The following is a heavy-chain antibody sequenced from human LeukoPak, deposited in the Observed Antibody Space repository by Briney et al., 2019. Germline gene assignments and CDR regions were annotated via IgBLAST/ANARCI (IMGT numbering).Heavy chain of an antibody. CDR1: GASIRSGDYY. Sequence: PSETLSLTCTVSGASIRSGDYYWRWIRQPPGKGLEWIGYIYDSGSTNYNPSLKSRVTISVDTSKNQFSLKLSSVTAADTAVYYCARDSRIHNGGWYGGRSYYFDYWGQGTLVTVSS. J-gene: IGHJ4*02. CDR2: IYDSGST. V-gene: IGHV4-61*08. D-gene: IGHD6-19*01. CDR3: ARDSRIHNGGWYGGRSYYFDY.